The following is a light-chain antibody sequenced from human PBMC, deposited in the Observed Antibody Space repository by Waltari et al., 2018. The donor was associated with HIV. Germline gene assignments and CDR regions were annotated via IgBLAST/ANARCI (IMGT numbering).Light chain of an antibody. Sequence: QPVLTQSSSASASLASSVKLTCTLSSGHSSYLISWHQPQPGKAPRYLMKVEGSGSFNKGSGVPDRFSGSSSGADRYLTISNLQSEDEADYYCETWDSDIRVFGGGTKLTVL. CDR3: ETWDSDIRV. CDR2: VEGSGSF. V-gene: IGLV4-60*03. CDR1: SGHSSYL. J-gene: IGLJ2*01.